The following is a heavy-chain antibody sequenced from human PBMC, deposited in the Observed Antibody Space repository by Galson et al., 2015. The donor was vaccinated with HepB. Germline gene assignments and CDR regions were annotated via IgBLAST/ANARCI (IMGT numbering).Heavy chain of an antibody. CDR3: VRDPPLGTPFDY. D-gene: IGHD7-27*01. CDR1: GFTFSNSN. CDR2: ISPSGNYI. J-gene: IGHJ4*02. V-gene: IGHV3-21*01. Sequence: SLRLSCAASGFTFSNSNMNWVRQAPGKGLEWVSSISPSGNYIYYADSVKGRFTISRDKAKNSLFLQMNSLRADDTALYYCVRDPPLGTPFDYWGQGTLVTVSS.